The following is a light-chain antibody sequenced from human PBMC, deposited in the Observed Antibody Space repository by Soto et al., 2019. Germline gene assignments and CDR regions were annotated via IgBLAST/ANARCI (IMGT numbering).Light chain of an antibody. V-gene: IGKV1-27*01. J-gene: IGKJ4*01. Sequence: DIQMTQSPSSLSASVGDRVTVTCRASQGISSFLAWYQQKPGKVPKLLIYAASTLQPGVPSRFSASGYGTDFTLTISSLQPEDVATYYCQKYDSAPSLTFGGGTKVEIK. CDR3: QKYDSAPSLT. CDR1: QGISSF. CDR2: AAS.